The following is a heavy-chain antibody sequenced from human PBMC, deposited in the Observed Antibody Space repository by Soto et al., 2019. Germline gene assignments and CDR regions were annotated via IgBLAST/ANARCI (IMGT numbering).Heavy chain of an antibody. D-gene: IGHD2-21*02. CDR3: AKAKAYCGGDCYSDPFDY. Sequence: GGSLGLSCAASGFTFSSYAMSWVRQAPGKGLEWVSAISGSGGSTYYADSVKGRFTISRDNSKNTLYLQMNSLRAEDTAVYYCAKAKAYCGGDCYSDPFDYWGQGTLVTVSS. CDR1: GFTFSSYA. CDR2: ISGSGGST. V-gene: IGHV3-23*01. J-gene: IGHJ4*02.